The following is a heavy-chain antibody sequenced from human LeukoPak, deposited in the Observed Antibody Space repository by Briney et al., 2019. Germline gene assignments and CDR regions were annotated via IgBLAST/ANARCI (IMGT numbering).Heavy chain of an antibody. J-gene: IGHJ4*02. CDR2: MNPNSGNT. Sequence: GASVKVSCKASGYTFTSYDINWVRQATARGREWMGWMNPNSGNTGYAQKFQRRVTMTRNTSISTAYMELSSLRSEDTAVYYCARGGPRGDSCDYWGQGTLVTVSS. V-gene: IGHV1-8*01. CDR1: GYTFTSYD. CDR3: ARGGPRGDSCDY. D-gene: IGHD2-15*01.